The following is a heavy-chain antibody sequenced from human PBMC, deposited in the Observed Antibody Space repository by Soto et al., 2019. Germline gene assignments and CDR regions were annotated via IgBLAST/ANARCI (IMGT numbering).Heavy chain of an antibody. V-gene: IGHV4-31*03. Sequence: QVQLQESGPGLVKPSQTLSLTCTVSGGSISSGGYYWSWIRQHPGKGLEWIGYIYYSGSTYYNPSLKIRVTLSVDPSKNQFSLKLSSVTAADTAVYYCARDPHYGSGSPPRWGQGTLVTVSS. CDR1: GGSISSGGYY. J-gene: IGHJ4*02. CDR2: IYYSGST. CDR3: ARDPHYGSGSPPR. D-gene: IGHD3-10*01.